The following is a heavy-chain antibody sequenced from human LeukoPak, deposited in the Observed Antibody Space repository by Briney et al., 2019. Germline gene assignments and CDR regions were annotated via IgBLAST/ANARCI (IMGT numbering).Heavy chain of an antibody. V-gene: IGHV1-2*02. CDR3: ARVTVVRAFDI. CDR2: INPNSDDT. D-gene: IGHD3-22*01. J-gene: IGHJ3*02. Sequence: VASVTVSCKASGYTFTDYYIHWVRQAPGQGLEWMGWINPNSDDTNFAQNFQGRVTMTRDTSISTAYMELSSLRSDDTAVYYCARVTVVRAFDIWGQGKMVTVSS. CDR1: GYTFTDYY.